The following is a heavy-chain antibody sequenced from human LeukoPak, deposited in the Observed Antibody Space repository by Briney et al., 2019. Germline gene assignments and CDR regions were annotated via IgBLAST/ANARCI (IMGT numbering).Heavy chain of an antibody. V-gene: IGHV1-18*01. CDR1: GYTFTSYG. CDR3: ARDADVVTLGDAWYYCYGMDT. J-gene: IGHJ6*04. Sequence: ASVKVSCKASGYTFTSYGISWVRQAPGQGLEWMGWISAYNGNTNYAQKLRGRVTMTTDTSTSTASMELRSLTSDDTAVYYCARDADVVTLGDAWYYCYGMDTWGEGTPGTVSP. D-gene: IGHD4-17*01. CDR2: ISAYNGNT.